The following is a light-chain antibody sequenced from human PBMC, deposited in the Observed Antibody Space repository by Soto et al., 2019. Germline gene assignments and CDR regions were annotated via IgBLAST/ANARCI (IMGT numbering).Light chain of an antibody. V-gene: IGKV1-9*01. CDR1: QGISSY. CDR2: AAS. J-gene: IGKJ5*01. CDR3: QQYNSYST. Sequence: IQLTQSPSSLSASVGDRVTITCRASQGISSYLAWYQQKPGKAPKLLIYAASTLQGGVPSRFSGSGSGTDFTLTISSLHPDDFATYYCQQYNSYSTFGQGTRLEI.